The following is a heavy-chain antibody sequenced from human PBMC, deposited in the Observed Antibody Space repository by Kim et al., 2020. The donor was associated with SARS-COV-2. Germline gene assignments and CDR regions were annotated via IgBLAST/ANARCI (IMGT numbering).Heavy chain of an antibody. V-gene: IGHV4-34*01. CDR2: INHSGST. J-gene: IGHJ5*02. Sequence: SETLSLTCAVYGGSFSGYYWSWIRQPPGKGLEWIGEINHSGSTNYNPSLKSRVTISVDTSKNQFSLKLSSVTAADTAVYYCARLRRGSSGWFRDPWGQGTLVTVSS. CDR1: GGSFSGYY. D-gene: IGHD6-19*01. CDR3: ARLRRGSSGWFRDP.